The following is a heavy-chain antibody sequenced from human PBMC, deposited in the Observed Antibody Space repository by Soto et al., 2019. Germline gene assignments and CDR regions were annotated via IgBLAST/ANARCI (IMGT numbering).Heavy chain of an antibody. CDR1: GFTFSAYA. Sequence: EVQLLQSGGDLVQPGGSLRLSCAASGFTFSAYAMSWVRQATGKGLEWVSAVSGSGDRTYYADSVKGRFTISRDSSDNTLYLQMNSLRAEDTAIYYCAKDRMYYYGSGRLWYLDYWGQGTLVIVSS. V-gene: IGHV3-23*01. CDR3: AKDRMYYYGSGRLWYLDY. J-gene: IGHJ4*02. D-gene: IGHD3-10*01. CDR2: VSGSGDRT.